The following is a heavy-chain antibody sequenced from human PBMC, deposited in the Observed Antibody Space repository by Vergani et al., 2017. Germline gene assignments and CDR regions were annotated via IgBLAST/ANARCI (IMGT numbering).Heavy chain of an antibody. J-gene: IGHJ6*03. V-gene: IGHV3-7*01. CDR1: GFTFSSYW. CDR2: IKQDGSEK. Sequence: EVQLVESGGGLVQPGGSLRLSCAASGFTFSSYWMHWVRQAPGKGLEWVANIKQDGSEKYYVDSVKGRFTISRDNAKNSLYLQMNSLRAEDTAVYYCARRIEQWLVMGSYYMDVWGKGTTVTVSS. CDR3: ARRIEQWLVMGSYYMDV. D-gene: IGHD6-19*01.